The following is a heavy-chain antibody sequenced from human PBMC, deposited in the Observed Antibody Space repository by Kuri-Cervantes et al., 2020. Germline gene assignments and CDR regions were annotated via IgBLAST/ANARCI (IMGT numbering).Heavy chain of an antibody. D-gene: IGHD6-13*01. J-gene: IGHJ6*03. CDR1: GFTLSRHW. Sequence: LSLTCAASGFTLSRHWMHWVRQAPGKGLVWVSRINSDGSTTNYADSVKGRFTISRDNAKNSLYLQMNSLRAEDTAVYYCARDRASSWYYYYMDVWGKGTTVTVSS. CDR2: INSDGSTT. V-gene: IGHV3-74*01. CDR3: ARDRASSWYYYYMDV.